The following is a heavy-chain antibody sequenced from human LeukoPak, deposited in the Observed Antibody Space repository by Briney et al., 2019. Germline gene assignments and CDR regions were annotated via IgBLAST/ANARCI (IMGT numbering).Heavy chain of an antibody. CDR2: INYSGST. Sequence: PSETLSLTCTVSGGSITSNSYYWGWIRQPPGKGLEWRGSINYSGSTYYNPSLRSRVTISVDTSKNQFSLKLSSVTAVDTAVYYCARDLSITMIVVAGFSLQSDYWGQGTLVTVSS. V-gene: IGHV4-39*07. J-gene: IGHJ4*02. D-gene: IGHD3-22*01. CDR3: ARDLSITMIVVAGFSLQSDY. CDR1: GGSITSNSYY.